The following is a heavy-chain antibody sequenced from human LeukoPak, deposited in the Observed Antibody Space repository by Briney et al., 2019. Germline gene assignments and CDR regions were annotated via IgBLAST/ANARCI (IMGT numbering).Heavy chain of an antibody. V-gene: IGHV4-61*01. Sequence: PSETLSLTCTVSGGSFSSGSYYWSWIRQPPGTGLEWIGYIYYSGSTNYNPSLKSRVTISVDTSKNQFSLKLSSVTAADTAVYYCAREGDVDTAMVLGWFDPWGQGTLVTVSS. J-gene: IGHJ5*02. CDR3: AREGDVDTAMVLGWFDP. CDR1: GGSFSSGSYY. D-gene: IGHD5-18*01. CDR2: IYYSGST.